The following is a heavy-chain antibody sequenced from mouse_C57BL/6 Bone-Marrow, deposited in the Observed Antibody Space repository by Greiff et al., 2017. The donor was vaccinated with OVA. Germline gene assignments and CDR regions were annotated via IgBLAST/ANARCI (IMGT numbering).Heavy chain of an antibody. J-gene: IGHJ3*01. Sequence: QVTLKESGPGILQPSQTLSLTCSFSGFSLSTFGMGVGWIRQPSGKGLEWLAHIWWDDDKYYNPALKSPPTTSKDTSKNQVFLKIAKVDTADTATYDCARIGADYYGSSSWFAYWGQGTLVTVSA. CDR1: GFSLSTFGMG. V-gene: IGHV8-8*01. CDR3: ARIGADYYGSSSWFAY. D-gene: IGHD1-1*01. CDR2: IWWDDDK.